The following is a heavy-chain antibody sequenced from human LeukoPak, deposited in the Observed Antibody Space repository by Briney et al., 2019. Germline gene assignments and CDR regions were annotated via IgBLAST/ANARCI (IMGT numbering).Heavy chain of an antibody. V-gene: IGHV3-21*01. CDR1: GFTFSYYT. CDR3: ARDDCGGDCNLGHDAFDI. CDR2: ISSGSSYI. Sequence: GGSLRLSCAASGFTFSYYTMNWVRQAPGKGLEWVSSISSGSSYIYYADSVKGRFTIPRDNAKNSLYLQMNSLRAEDTAVYYCARDDCGGDCNLGHDAFDIWGQGTMVTVSS. D-gene: IGHD2-21*02. J-gene: IGHJ3*02.